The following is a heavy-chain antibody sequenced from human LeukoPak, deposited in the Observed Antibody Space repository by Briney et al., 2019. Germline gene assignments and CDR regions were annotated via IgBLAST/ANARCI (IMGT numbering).Heavy chain of an antibody. CDR1: GYTFTSYG. Sequence: GASVKVSCKASGYTFTSYGISWVRQAPGQGLEWMGWISAYNGNTNYAQKLQGRVTMTTDTSTSTAYMELRSLRSDDTAVYYCAKVHKYPTVGYYYYYMDVWGKGTTVTVSS. J-gene: IGHJ6*03. V-gene: IGHV1-18*01. CDR2: ISAYNGNT. D-gene: IGHD3-3*01. CDR3: AKVHKYPTVGYYYYYMDV.